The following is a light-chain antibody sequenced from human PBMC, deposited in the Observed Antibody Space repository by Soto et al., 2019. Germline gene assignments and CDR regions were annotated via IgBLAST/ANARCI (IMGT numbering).Light chain of an antibody. V-gene: IGKV1-39*01. J-gene: IGKJ5*01. CDR3: QQSYSTLIT. Sequence: DLQMTQSPSSLSASVGDRVTITCRASQSISSYLNWYQQKPGKAPKLLIYAASSLQSGVPSRFSGSGSGTDFTLTISSLQPEDFETYYCQQSYSTLITFGQGTRLEIK. CDR2: AAS. CDR1: QSISSY.